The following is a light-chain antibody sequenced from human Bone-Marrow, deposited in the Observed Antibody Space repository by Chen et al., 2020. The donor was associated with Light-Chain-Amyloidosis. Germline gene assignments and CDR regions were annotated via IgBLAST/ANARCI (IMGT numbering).Light chain of an antibody. CDR1: DLPTKY. J-gene: IGLJ2*01. Sequence: SYELTQPPSVSVSPGQTARITCSGDDLPTKYAYWYQQKPGQADVLVIHRDTERPSGIAERFSGYSAGETDTLTISGVQAEDEADCHCQAADSSGNDEVIFGGGTKLTGL. CDR2: RDT. V-gene: IGLV3-25*03. CDR3: QAADSSGNDEVI.